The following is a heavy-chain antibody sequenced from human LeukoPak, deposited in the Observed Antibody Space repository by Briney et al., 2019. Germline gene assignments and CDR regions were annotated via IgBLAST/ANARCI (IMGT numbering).Heavy chain of an antibody. Sequence: GASVTVSCKASGYSLTRYYIHWVRQSPGQGLEWMGIVNPSDGTTSYAQKFQDRVAMTGDTSTSTVYMELSSLGSEDTAVYYCARGSGSGWGFYFDQWGEGTLVTVSS. J-gene: IGHJ4*02. CDR2: VNPSDGTT. CDR1: GYSLTRYY. CDR3: ARGSGSGWGFYFDQ. V-gene: IGHV1-46*01. D-gene: IGHD6-19*01.